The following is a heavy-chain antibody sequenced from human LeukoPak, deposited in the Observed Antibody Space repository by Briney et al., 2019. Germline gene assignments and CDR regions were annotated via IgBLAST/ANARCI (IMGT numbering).Heavy chain of an antibody. CDR1: GFTFSDSC. Sequence: WGSLRLSCAASGFTFSDSCMTWVRQAPGQGLGWVANIKEDGSETFYVDSVKDRFTISRDNAKNSLYLQMNSLRADDTSVYYCARAKEQWELIQFDYWGQGTLVTVSS. CDR2: IKEDGSET. J-gene: IGHJ4*02. D-gene: IGHD1-26*01. CDR3: ARAKEQWELIQFDY. V-gene: IGHV3-7*03.